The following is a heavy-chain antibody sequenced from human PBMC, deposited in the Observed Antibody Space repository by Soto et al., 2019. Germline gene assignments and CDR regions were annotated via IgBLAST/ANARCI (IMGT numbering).Heavy chain of an antibody. CDR2: IYTSGST. CDR3: ARDSVLLWFGELSNTDYYYYGMDV. CDR1: GGSISSYY. Sequence: SDTLSLTCTVSGGSISSYYWSWIRQPAGKGLEWIGRIYTSGSTNYNPSLKSRVTMSVDTSKNQFSLKLSSVTAADTAVYYCARDSVLLWFGELSNTDYYYYGMDVWGQGTTVTVSS. D-gene: IGHD3-10*01. V-gene: IGHV4-4*07. J-gene: IGHJ6*02.